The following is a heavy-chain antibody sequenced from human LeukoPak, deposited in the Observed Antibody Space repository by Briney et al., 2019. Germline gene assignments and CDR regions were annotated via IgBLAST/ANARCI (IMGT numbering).Heavy chain of an antibody. CDR1: GGTFSSYA. CDR3: ARREEYYYYYMDV. CDR2: IIPIFGTA. V-gene: IGHV1-69*13. Sequence: ASVKVSCKASGGTFSSYAISWVRQAPGQGLEWMGGIIPIFGTANYAQKFQGRVTITADESTSTAYMELSSLRSEDMAVYYCARREEYYYYYMDVWGKGTTVTVSS. J-gene: IGHJ6*03. D-gene: IGHD1-26*01.